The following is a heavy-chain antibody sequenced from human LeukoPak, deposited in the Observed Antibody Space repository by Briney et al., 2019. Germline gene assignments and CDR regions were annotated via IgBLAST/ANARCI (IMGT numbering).Heavy chain of an antibody. CDR2: IYPDDSDT. D-gene: IGHD1-26*01. CDR3: ARHGPSGSYSNGVEH. Sequence: GESLKISCKGSGYSFSSHWIGWVRQMPGKGLEWMGIIYPDDSDTRYSPSFQGQVPISADKSISTAYLQWASLKASDTAMYYCARHGPSGSYSNGVEHWGQGTLVSVSS. CDR1: GYSFSSHW. J-gene: IGHJ1*01. V-gene: IGHV5-51*01.